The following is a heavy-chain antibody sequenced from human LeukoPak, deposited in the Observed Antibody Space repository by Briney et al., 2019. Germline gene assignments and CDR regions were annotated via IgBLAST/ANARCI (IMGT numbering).Heavy chain of an antibody. CDR1: GGSIGTYY. V-gene: IGHV4-4*07. D-gene: IGHD1-26*01. Sequence: SETLSLTCTVSGGSIGTYYWSWIRQPAGKGLEWIGRIFTTGGANYNPSLKSRVTISVDTSKNQFSLKLSSVTAADTAVYYCARARGWEIDYYFDYWGQGTLVTVSS. J-gene: IGHJ4*02. CDR2: IFTTGGA. CDR3: ARARGWEIDYYFDY.